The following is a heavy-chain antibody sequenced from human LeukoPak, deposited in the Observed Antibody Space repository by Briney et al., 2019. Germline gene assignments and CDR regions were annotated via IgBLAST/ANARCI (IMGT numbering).Heavy chain of an antibody. V-gene: IGHV3-48*01. CDR1: GFTFSSYS. CDR3: ARLIVVVPAATFDY. CDR2: ISSSSSTI. D-gene: IGHD2-2*01. Sequence: GGSLRLSCAASGFTFSSYSMNWVRQAPGKGLEWVSYISSSSSTIYYADSVKGRFTISRDNAKNSLYLQMNSLRAEGTAVYYCARLIVVVPAATFDYWGQGTLVTVSS. J-gene: IGHJ4*02.